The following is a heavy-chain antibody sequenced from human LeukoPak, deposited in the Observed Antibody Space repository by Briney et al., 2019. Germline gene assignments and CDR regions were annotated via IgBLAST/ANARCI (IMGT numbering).Heavy chain of an antibody. CDR1: GGSISSGSYY. CDR2: IYTSGST. CDR3: ARRAYGDYRDWYFDL. D-gene: IGHD4-17*01. V-gene: IGHV4-61*02. J-gene: IGHJ2*01. Sequence: PSETLSLTCTVSGGSISSGSYYWSWIRQPAGKGLEWIGRIYTSGSTNYNPSLKSRVTISVDTSKNQFSLKLSSVTAADTAVYYCARRAYGDYRDWYFDLWGRGTLVTVSS.